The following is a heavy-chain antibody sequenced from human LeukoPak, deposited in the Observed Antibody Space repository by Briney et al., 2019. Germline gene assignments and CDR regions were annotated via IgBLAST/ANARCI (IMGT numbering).Heavy chain of an antibody. J-gene: IGHJ4*02. CDR2: VYYSGST. Sequence: SETLSLTCAVSGFSISGYYWSWIRQPPGKRLEWIGYVYYSGSTNYNPSLRSRVTMTADTSKNQFSLKMNSVTAADTAVYYCARDQLGGGVFDYWGQGTLVTVSS. CDR1: GFSISGYY. V-gene: IGHV4-59*01. CDR3: ARDQLGGGVFDY. D-gene: IGHD1-26*01.